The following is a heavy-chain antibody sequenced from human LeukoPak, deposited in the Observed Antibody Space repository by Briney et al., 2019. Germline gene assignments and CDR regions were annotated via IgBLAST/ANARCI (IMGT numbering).Heavy chain of an antibody. J-gene: IGHJ4*02. V-gene: IGHV4-34*01. CDR3: ARGGYCSGGSCRYYYDSSGYAHGIYFDY. CDR1: GGSFSGYY. Sequence: PSETLSLTCAVYGGSFSGYYWSWIRQPPGKGLEWIGEINHSGSTNYNPSLKSRVTISVDTYKNQFSLKLSSVTAADTSVYYCARGGYCSGGSCRYYYDSSGYAHGIYFDYWGQGTLVTVSS. D-gene: IGHD2-15*01. CDR2: INHSGST.